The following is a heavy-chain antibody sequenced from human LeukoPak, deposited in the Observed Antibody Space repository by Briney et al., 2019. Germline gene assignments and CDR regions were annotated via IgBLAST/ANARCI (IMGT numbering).Heavy chain of an antibody. D-gene: IGHD3-9*01. J-gene: IGHJ4*02. Sequence: AGASLRLSCAASGFTFRNYAMSWVRQAPGKGLEWVSAIVGNGVSTYYADSVQGRFTISRDNSKNTLYLQMNSLRAEDTALYYCTKRGDYDGSTGYYDSDYWGQGTLVTVSS. V-gene: IGHV3-23*01. CDR1: GFTFRNYA. CDR2: IVGNGVST. CDR3: TKRGDYDGSTGYYDSDY.